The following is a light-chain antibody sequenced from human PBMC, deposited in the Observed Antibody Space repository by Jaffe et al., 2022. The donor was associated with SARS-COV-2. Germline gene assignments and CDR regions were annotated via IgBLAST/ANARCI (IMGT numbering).Light chain of an antibody. V-gene: IGLV1-51*01. J-gene: IGLJ1*01. CDR3: GAWDRDLNF. Sequence: QSVLTQPPSVSAAPGQRVTITCSGGGSNIEDNYVSWYQQFPGTAPKLLIYENNKRPSGIPDRFSGSKFGASATLDITGLQTGDEAYYYCGAWDRDLNFFGPGTKVTVL. CDR2: ENN. CDR1: GSNIEDNY.